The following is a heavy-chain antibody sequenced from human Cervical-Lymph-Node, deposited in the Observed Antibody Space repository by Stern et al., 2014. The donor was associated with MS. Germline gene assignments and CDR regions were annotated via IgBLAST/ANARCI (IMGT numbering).Heavy chain of an antibody. CDR2: MNPNSGNT. Sequence: QVQLVESGAEVKKPGASVKVSCKASGYTFTSYDIIWVRQATGQGLEWMGWMNPNSGNTNYAQKFQGRVTMTRSTSISTAYMELSSLGSDDTAVYYCTRNYLGLLWGQGTLVTVSS. J-gene: IGHJ4*02. V-gene: IGHV1-8*01. CDR3: TRNYLGLL. CDR1: GYTFTSYD. D-gene: IGHD2/OR15-2a*01.